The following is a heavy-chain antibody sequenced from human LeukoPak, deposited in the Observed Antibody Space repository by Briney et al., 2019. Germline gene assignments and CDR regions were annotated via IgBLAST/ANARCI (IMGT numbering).Heavy chain of an antibody. CDR2: ISGSGGST. CDR3: AKARYRDYGDYAGDAFDI. D-gene: IGHD4-17*01. J-gene: IGHJ3*02. V-gene: IGHV3-23*01. Sequence: GGSLRLSCSASGFTCSSYAMSWVRQAPGKGLEWVSAISGSGGSTYYADSVKGRFTISRDNSKNTLYLQMNSLRAEDTAVYSCAKARYRDYGDYAGDAFDIWGQGTMVTVSS. CDR1: GFTCSSYA.